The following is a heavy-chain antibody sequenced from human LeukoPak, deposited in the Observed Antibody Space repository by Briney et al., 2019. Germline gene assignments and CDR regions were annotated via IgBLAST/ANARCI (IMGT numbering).Heavy chain of an antibody. CDR2: IYYSGST. V-gene: IGHV4-31*03. D-gene: IGHD4-17*01. CDR3: ARVRDYGDPVDY. J-gene: IGHJ4*02. Sequence: SETLSLTCTVSGGSISSGGYYWSWIRQHPGKGLEWIGYIYYSGSTYYNPSLKSRVTISVDTSKNQFSLKLSSVTAADTAVYYCARVRDYGDPVDYRGQGTLVTVSS. CDR1: GGSISSGGYY.